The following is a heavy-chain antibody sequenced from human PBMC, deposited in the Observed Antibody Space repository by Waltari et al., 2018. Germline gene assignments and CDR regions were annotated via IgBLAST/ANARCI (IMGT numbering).Heavy chain of an antibody. Sequence: QVQLQQWGAGLSKPSETLSLTCAVYGGSFSGYYWSWIRQPPGKGLEWIVEITHSGSTNYNPSLQSRVPISVDTSKNPSSRKLSSVTAADTAVYYGARAGGEFDYWGQGTLVTVSS. CDR2: ITHSGST. CDR1: GGSFSGYY. V-gene: IGHV4-34*01. J-gene: IGHJ4*02. CDR3: ARAGGEFDY. D-gene: IGHD4-17*01.